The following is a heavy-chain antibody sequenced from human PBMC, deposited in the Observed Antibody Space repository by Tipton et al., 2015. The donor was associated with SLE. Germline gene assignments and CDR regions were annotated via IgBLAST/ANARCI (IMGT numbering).Heavy chain of an antibody. D-gene: IGHD5-12*01. CDR1: GYTFTSYA. J-gene: IGHJ3*01. V-gene: IGHV1-18*01. Sequence: QLVQSGAEVKKPGASVKVSCKASGYTFTSYAISWVRQAPGQGLEWMGWISAYNGNTNYVQKLQDRVTMTTDTSTSTAYMELRSLRSDDTAVYYCARDGADSGYDVGDTVDVWCQGTMVTVSS. CDR2: ISAYNGNT. CDR3: ARDGADSGYDVGDTVDV.